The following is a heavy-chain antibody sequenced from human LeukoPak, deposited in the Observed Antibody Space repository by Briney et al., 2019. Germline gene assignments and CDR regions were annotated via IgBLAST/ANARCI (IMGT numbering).Heavy chain of an antibody. Sequence: GGSLRLPCAASGFTFSDYWMTWVRQAPGKGLEWVAHIKTDGSDKSYVDSVKGRFTIPRDNAKNSLYLQMNSLRAEDTAVYYCAREANLLWFGEGGFDYWGQGTLVTVSS. V-gene: IGHV3-7*01. CDR1: GFTFSDYW. D-gene: IGHD3-10*01. CDR2: IKTDGSDK. J-gene: IGHJ4*02. CDR3: AREANLLWFGEGGFDY.